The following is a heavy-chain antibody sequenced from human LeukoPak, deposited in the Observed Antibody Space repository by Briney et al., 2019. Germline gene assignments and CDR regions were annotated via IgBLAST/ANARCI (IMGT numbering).Heavy chain of an antibody. J-gene: IGHJ3*01. CDR2: IYYSGST. D-gene: IGHD6-19*01. V-gene: IGHV4-39*01. CDR1: GGSISSSSYY. Sequence: SETLSLTCTVSGGSISSSSYYWGWIRQPPGKGLERTGSIYYSGSTYSNPSLKTRITISVDSSKIQFSLKLSSVTAADTAVYYCARHEYSVAGMAGWGQGTMVTVSS. CDR3: ARHEYSVAGMAG.